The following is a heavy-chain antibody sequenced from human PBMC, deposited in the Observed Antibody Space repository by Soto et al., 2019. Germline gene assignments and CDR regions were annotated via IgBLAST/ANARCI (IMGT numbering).Heavy chain of an antibody. D-gene: IGHD2-15*01. V-gene: IGHV3-21*01. Sequence: GGSLRLSCAASGFTFSGYSMNWVRQDPGKGLEWVSSISSSSSYIYYADSVKGRFTISRDNAKNSLYLQMNSLRAEDTAVYYCARDRGYCSGGSCYWDAFDIWGQGTMVTVSS. J-gene: IGHJ3*02. CDR1: GFTFSGYS. CDR3: ARDRGYCSGGSCYWDAFDI. CDR2: ISSSSSYI.